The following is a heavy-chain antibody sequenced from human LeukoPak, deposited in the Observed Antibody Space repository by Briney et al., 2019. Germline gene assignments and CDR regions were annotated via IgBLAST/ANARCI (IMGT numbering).Heavy chain of an antibody. J-gene: IGHJ4*02. V-gene: IGHV3-7*01. D-gene: IGHD3-22*01. CDR1: GFTFSNYW. Sequence: GSLRLSCAASGFTFSNYWMSWVRQAPGKGLEWVANIKQDGSEKYYVDSVKGRFTISRDNAKNSLYLQMNSLRAEDTAVYYCASYLSAYYYDSSGYYSDYWGQGTLVTVSS. CDR3: ASYLSAYYYDSSGYYSDY. CDR2: IKQDGSEK.